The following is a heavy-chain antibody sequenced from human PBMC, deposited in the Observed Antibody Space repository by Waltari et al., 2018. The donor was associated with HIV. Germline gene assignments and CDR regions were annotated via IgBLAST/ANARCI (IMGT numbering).Heavy chain of an antibody. CDR3: ARYYCSGGSCSDY. J-gene: IGHJ4*02. Sequence: QVQLQESGPGLVKPSQTLSLTCTVSGGSISSGSYYWSWIRQPAGKGLEWIGRIYTSVSPNYNPSLKSRVTISVDTSKNQFSLKLSSVTAADTAVYYCARYYCSGGSCSDYWGQGTLVTVSS. CDR2: IYTSVSP. CDR1: GGSISSGSYY. D-gene: IGHD2-15*01. V-gene: IGHV4-61*02.